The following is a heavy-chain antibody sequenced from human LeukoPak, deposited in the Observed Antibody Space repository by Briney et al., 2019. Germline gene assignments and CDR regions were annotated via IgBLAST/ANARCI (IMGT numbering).Heavy chain of an antibody. V-gene: IGHV3-30*03. D-gene: IGHD6-19*01. CDR1: GFTFSSYG. Sequence: QPGRSLRLSCAASGFTFSSYGMHWVRQAPGKGLEWVAVISYDGSNKYYADSVKGRFTISRDNSKDTLYLQMNSLRAEDTAVYYCARDWKWLGYDYWGQGTLVTVSS. CDR2: ISYDGSNK. CDR3: ARDWKWLGYDY. J-gene: IGHJ4*02.